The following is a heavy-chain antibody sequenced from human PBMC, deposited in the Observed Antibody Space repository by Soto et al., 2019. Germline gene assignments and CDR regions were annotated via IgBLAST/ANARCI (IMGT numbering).Heavy chain of an antibody. J-gene: IGHJ6*02. V-gene: IGHV1-46*01. CDR3: ARDGNVYGMDV. Sequence: QMQLVQSGAEVRKPGASVKISCKASGYTFSHYYMNWVRQAPGQGLEWMGILNPGDDIASYAQRFRGRVTMSADMSTGTVYTELNSLTSEDTASYFCARDGNVYGMDVWGQGTTVTVS. CDR1: GYTFSHYY. CDR2: LNPGDDIA.